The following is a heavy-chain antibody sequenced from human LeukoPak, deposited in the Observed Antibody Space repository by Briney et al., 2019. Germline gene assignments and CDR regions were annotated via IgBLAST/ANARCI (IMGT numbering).Heavy chain of an antibody. J-gene: IGHJ4*02. CDR2: INAGNRHT. D-gene: IGHD5-18*01. Sequence: ASVKISCKASGFTFTNYAMQWVRQAPGQRLEWMGWINAGNRHTRYSQRFQGRVTITRDTSATTVYMEVTSLRSEDTAVYYCAREGYISTFDYWGQGTLVTVSS. CDR3: AREGYISTFDY. CDR1: GFTFTNYA. V-gene: IGHV1-3*01.